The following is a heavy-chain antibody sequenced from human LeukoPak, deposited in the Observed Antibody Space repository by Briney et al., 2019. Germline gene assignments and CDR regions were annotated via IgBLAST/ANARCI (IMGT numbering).Heavy chain of an antibody. D-gene: IGHD2-15*01. V-gene: IGHV1-69*04. J-gene: IGHJ6*03. Sequence: ASVKVSCKASGGTFSSYTISRVRQAPGQGLEWMGRIIPILGIANYAQMFQGRVTITADKSTSTAYMELSSLRSEDTAVYYCARDVGPYCSGGSCYPYYYYYYMDVWGKGTTVTVSS. CDR1: GGTFSSYT. CDR2: IIPILGIA. CDR3: ARDVGPYCSGGSCYPYYYYYYMDV.